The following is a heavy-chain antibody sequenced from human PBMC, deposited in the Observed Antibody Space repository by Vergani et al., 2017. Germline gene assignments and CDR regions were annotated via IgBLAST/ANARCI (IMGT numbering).Heavy chain of an antibody. D-gene: IGHD3-22*01. J-gene: IGHJ4*02. CDR2: IIPIFGTA. CDR1: GGTFSSYA. V-gene: IGHV1-69*12. Sequence: QVQLVQSGAEVKKPGSSVKVSCKASGGTFSSYAISWVRQAPGQGLEWMGGIIPIFGTANYAQKFQVRVTITADESTSTAYMELSSLRSEDTAVYYCAGVAGNYYDSSGYSDYWGQGTLVTVSS. CDR3: AGVAGNYYDSSGYSDY.